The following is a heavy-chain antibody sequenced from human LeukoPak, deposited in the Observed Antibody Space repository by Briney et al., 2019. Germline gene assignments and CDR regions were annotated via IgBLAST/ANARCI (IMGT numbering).Heavy chain of an antibody. D-gene: IGHD1-1*01. Sequence: PEGSLRLSCAGSGFTFSDFWMTWVRQTPGKGLEWVANIKEDGTEENLVDSVKGRFTISRDNTKNLLFLEMNNLRGDDTAIYYCVRESRPGGAMGLYHNLDYWGQGTLVAVSS. CDR2: IKEDGTEE. CDR1: GFTFSDFW. V-gene: IGHV3-7*01. J-gene: IGHJ4*02. CDR3: VRESRPGGAMGLYHNLDY.